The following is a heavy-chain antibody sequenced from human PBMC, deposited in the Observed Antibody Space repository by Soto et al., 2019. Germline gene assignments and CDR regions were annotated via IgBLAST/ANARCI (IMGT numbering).Heavy chain of an antibody. V-gene: IGHV3-30*18. J-gene: IGHJ6*02. Sequence: LRLSCAASGFTFSSYGMHWVRQAPGKGLEWVAVISYDGSNKYYADSVKGRSTISRDNSKNTLYLQMNSLRAEDTAVYYCAKVILDTAMVTGYYYGMDVWGQGTTVTVSS. CDR2: ISYDGSNK. CDR3: AKVILDTAMVTGYYYGMDV. D-gene: IGHD5-18*01. CDR1: GFTFSSYG.